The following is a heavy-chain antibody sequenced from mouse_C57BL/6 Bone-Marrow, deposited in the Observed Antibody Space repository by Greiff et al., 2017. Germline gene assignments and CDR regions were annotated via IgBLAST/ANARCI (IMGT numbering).Heavy chain of an antibody. Sequence: VQLQQPGAELVKPGASVKLSCKASGYTFTNYWMHWVKQRPGQGLEWIGMMHPNGGSPDYNEKFKSEATLSVDKSSRTAYMELSSLTSEDSAVYYCARSYYCDDYTMDYWGQGTSVTVSS. CDR1: GYTFTNYW. CDR3: ARSYYCDDYTMDY. J-gene: IGHJ4*01. CDR2: MHPNGGSP. D-gene: IGHD1-1*01. V-gene: IGHV1-64*01.